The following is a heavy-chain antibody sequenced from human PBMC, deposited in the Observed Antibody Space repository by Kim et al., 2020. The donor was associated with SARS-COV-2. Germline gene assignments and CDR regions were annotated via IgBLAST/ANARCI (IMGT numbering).Heavy chain of an antibody. V-gene: IGHV3-11*05. CDR1: EFTFSDYY. Sequence: GGSLRLSCAASEFTFSDYYMSWIRQAPGKGLEWVSYISSSSSNTNYANSVKGRFTISRDNAKKSLYLQMNSLRAEDTAVYYCARGGGSGSFYGPDYWGQGTLVTVSS. J-gene: IGHJ4*02. D-gene: IGHD1-26*01. CDR2: ISSSSSNT. CDR3: ARGGGSGSFYGPDY.